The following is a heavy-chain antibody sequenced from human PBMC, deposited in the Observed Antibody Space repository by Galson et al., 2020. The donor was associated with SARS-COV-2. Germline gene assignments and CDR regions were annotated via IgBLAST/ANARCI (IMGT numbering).Heavy chain of an antibody. V-gene: IGHV3-30*04. CDR2: ISYDGSNK. D-gene: IGHD6-19*01. CDR3: ARDFEDSSGWFDY. CDR1: GFTFSSYA. Sequence: GGSLRLSCAASGFTFSSYAMHWVRQAPGKGLEWVAVISYDGSNKYYADSVKGRFTISRDNSKNTLYLQMNSLRAEDTAVYYCARDFEDSSGWFDYWGQGTLVPSPQ. J-gene: IGHJ4*02.